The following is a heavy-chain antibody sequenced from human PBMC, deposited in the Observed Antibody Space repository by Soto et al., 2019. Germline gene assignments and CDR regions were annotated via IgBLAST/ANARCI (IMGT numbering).Heavy chain of an antibody. V-gene: IGHV1-69*04. D-gene: IGHD2-15*01. J-gene: IGHJ4*02. CDR3: ARDCSGGSCYDRGVFN. CDR2: IIPILGIA. CDR1: GGTFSSYT. Sequence: SVKVSCKASGGTFSSYTISWVRQAPGQGPEWMGRIIPILGIANYAQKFQGRVTITADKSTSTAYMELSSLRSEDTAVYYCARDCSGGSCYDRGVFNWGQGTLVTVSS.